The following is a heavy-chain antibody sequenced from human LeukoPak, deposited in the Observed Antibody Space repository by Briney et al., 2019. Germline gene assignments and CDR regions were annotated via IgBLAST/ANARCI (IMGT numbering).Heavy chain of an antibody. CDR1: GGTFSSYA. Sequence: SVKVSCTSSGGTFSSYAISWVRQAPGQGLEWMGGIIPIFGTANYAQKFQGRVTITADESTSTAYMELSSLRSEDTAVYYCARDDLAAAGASSPWGRGTLVTVSS. CDR2: IIPIFGTA. CDR3: ARDDLAAAGASSP. V-gene: IGHV1-69*13. J-gene: IGHJ2*01. D-gene: IGHD6-13*01.